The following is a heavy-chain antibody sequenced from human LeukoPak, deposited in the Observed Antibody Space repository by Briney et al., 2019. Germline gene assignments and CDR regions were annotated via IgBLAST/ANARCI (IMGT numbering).Heavy chain of an antibody. D-gene: IGHD7-27*01. CDR2: ISYDGSNK. CDR3: ARAPWGGKASYMDV. CDR1: GFTFSSYG. Sequence: GGSLRLSCAASGFTFSSYGMHWVRQAPGKGLEWVAVISYDGSNKYYADSVKGRFTISRDNSKNTLYLQMNSLRAEDTAVYYCARAPWGGKASYMDVWGKGTTVTVSS. V-gene: IGHV3-30*03. J-gene: IGHJ6*03.